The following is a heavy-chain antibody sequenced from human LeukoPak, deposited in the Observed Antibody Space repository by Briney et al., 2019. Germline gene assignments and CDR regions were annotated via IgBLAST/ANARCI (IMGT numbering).Heavy chain of an antibody. V-gene: IGHV4-4*07. CDR1: GGSISSYY. CDR3: ARDGAYYYEAHFDY. D-gene: IGHD3-10*01. CDR2: IYTSGST. J-gene: IGHJ4*02. Sequence: SETLSLTCTVSGGSISSYYWSWIRRPAGKGLEWIGRIYTSGSTNYNPSLKSRVTMSVDTSKNQFSLKLSSVTAADTAVYYCARDGAYYYEAHFDYWGQGTLVTVSS.